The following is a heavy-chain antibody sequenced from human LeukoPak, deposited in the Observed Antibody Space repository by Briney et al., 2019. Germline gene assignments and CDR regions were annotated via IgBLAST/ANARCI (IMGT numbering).Heavy chain of an antibody. Sequence: WGSLRLSCAASGFTFSSYAMSWVRQAPGKGLEWVSAISGSGGSTYYADSVKGRFTISRDNSKNTLYLQMNSLRAEDTAVYYCAKSYFATTVHYWGQGTLVTVSS. CDR1: GFTFSSYA. CDR3: AKSYFATTVHY. D-gene: IGHD4-17*01. CDR2: ISGSGGST. V-gene: IGHV3-23*01. J-gene: IGHJ4*02.